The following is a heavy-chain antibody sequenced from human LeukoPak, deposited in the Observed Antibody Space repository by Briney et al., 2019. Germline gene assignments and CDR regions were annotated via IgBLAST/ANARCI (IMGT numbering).Heavy chain of an antibody. CDR1: GGSISSSNW. D-gene: IGHD2-2*01. V-gene: IGHV4-4*02. CDR2: IYHSGST. CDR3: ARYCSSTSCYYYYGMDV. J-gene: IGHJ6*02. Sequence: SETLSLTCAVSGGSISSSNWWSWVRQPPGKGLEWIGEIYHSGSTNYNPSLKSRVTISVDKSKNQFSLKLSSVTDADTAVYYCARYCSSTSCYYYYGMDVWGQGTTVIVSS.